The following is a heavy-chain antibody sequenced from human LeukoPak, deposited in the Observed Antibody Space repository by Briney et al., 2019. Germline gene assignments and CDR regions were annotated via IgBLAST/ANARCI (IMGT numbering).Heavy chain of an antibody. D-gene: IGHD2-2*01. CDR1: GGSISSYY. CDR3: ARVGDYCSSTSCSNWFDP. Sequence: SETLSLTCTVSGGSISSYYWSWIRQPAGKGLEWIGYIYHSGSTYYNPSLKSRVTISVDRSKNQFSLKLSSVTAADTAVYYCARVGDYCSSTSCSNWFDPWGQGTLVTVSS. J-gene: IGHJ5*02. V-gene: IGHV4-59*06. CDR2: IYHSGST.